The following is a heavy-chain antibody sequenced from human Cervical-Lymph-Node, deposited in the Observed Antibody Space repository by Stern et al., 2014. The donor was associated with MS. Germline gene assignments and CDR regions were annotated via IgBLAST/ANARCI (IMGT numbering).Heavy chain of an antibody. CDR2: FYYGGPT. J-gene: IGHJ4*02. V-gene: IGHV4-39*01. D-gene: IGHD2-8*02. CDR3: AKHACTGAACPFDL. Sequence: VQLVESGPGLVKPSETLSLTCAVSGDSISSYTHYWAWIRQPPGKGLEWIGWFYYGGPTYYNPPLKSPLTISVDTPKNHFALGLNSVTAADTAVYYCAKHACTGAACPFDLWGQGTLVTVSS. CDR1: GDSISSYTHY.